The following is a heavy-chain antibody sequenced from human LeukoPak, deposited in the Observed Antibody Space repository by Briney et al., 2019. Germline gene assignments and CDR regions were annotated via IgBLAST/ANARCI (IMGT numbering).Heavy chain of an antibody. V-gene: IGHV3-30*02. CDR3: ATTRGSTTSFFDY. J-gene: IGHJ4*02. D-gene: IGHD6-13*01. CDR2: IRYDGSNK. CDR1: GFTFSSYG. Sequence: GGSLRLSCAASGFTFSSYGMHWVRQAPGKGLEWVAFIRYDGSNKYYADSVKGRFTISRDNSKNTLYLQMNSLRAEDTAVYYCATTRGSTTSFFDYWGQGTLVTVSS.